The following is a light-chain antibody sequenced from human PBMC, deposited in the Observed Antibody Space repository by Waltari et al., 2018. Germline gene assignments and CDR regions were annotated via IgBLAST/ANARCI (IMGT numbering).Light chain of an antibody. J-gene: IGKJ2*01. CDR3: QQYHTTPYA. V-gene: IGKV4-1*01. Sequence: DIVMTQSPDSLAVSLGERATINSRSSQSVLYSLNNKNYLAWFQQKPGQPPKLLIYWASTRESGVPDRFSGSGSGTDFTLTISSLQAEDVAVYYCQQYHTTPYAFGQGTKLEIK. CDR2: WAS. CDR1: QSVLYSLNNKNY.